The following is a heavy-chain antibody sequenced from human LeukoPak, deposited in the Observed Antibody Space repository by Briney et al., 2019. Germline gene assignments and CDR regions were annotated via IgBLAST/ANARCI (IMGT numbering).Heavy chain of an antibody. D-gene: IGHD1-26*01. CDR2: IKTKTDGGTT. V-gene: IGHV3-15*01. J-gene: IGHJ4*02. Sequence: PGGSLRLSCAASGFTFSDYYMSWIRQAPGKGLEWVGRIKTKTDGGTTDYAAPVKGRFTISRDDSKNTLYLQMNSLKTEDTAMYYCTTEGSYYVGYWGQGTLVSVSS. CDR1: GFTFSDYY. CDR3: TTEGSYYVGY.